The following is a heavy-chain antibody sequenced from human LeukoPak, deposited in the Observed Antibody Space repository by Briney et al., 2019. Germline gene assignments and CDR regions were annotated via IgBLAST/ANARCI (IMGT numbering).Heavy chain of an antibody. J-gene: IGHJ4*02. V-gene: IGHV3-48*01. CDR1: GFTFSSYS. CDR2: ISSSSSTI. Sequence: GGSLRLSCAASGFTFSSYSMDWVRQAPGKGLEWVAYISSSSSTIYYADSVKGRFTISRDNAKNSLYLQMNSLRAEDTAVYYCARAGRGGDGYKPFDYWGQGTLVTVSS. D-gene: IGHD5-24*01. CDR3: ARAGRGGDGYKPFDY.